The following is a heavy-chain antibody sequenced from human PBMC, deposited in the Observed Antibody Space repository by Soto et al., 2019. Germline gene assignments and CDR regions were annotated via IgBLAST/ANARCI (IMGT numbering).Heavy chain of an antibody. J-gene: IGHJ3*02. CDR3: ARLVVILDDAFDI. D-gene: IGHD3-22*01. V-gene: IGHV5-51*01. CDR1: GYSFTSYW. CDR2: IYPGDSDT. Sequence: GESLKISCKGSGYSFTSYWIGWVSQMPGKGLEWMGIIYPGDSDTRYSPSFQGQVTISADKSISTAYLQWSSLKASDTAMYYCARLVVILDDAFDIWGQGTMVTVSS.